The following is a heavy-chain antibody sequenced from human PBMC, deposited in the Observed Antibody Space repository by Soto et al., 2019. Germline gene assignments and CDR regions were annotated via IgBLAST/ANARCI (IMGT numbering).Heavy chain of an antibody. CDR1: GYTFTSYG. Sequence: ASVKVSCKASGYTFTSYGISCVRQAPGQGLEWMGWISAYNGNTNYAQKLQGRVTMTTDTSKNQFSLQLNSVTPEDTALYYCASSDRSGFGFDYWGQGTLVTVSS. V-gene: IGHV1-18*01. J-gene: IGHJ4*02. D-gene: IGHD3-22*01. CDR3: ASSDRSGFGFDY. CDR2: ISAYNGNT.